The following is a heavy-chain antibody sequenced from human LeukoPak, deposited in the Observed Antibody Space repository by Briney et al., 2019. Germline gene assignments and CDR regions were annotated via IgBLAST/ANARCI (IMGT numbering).Heavy chain of an antibody. CDR2: IYYSGST. CDR1: GGSISSSSYY. CDR3: ARDREYSSSWYGGFGY. D-gene: IGHD6-13*01. J-gene: IGHJ4*02. Sequence: SETLSLTCTVSGGSISSSSYYWGWIRQPPGKGLEWIGSIYYSGSTYYNPSLKSRVTISVDTSKNQFSLKLSSVTAADTAVYYCARDREYSSSWYGGFGYWGQGTLVTVSS. V-gene: IGHV4-39*02.